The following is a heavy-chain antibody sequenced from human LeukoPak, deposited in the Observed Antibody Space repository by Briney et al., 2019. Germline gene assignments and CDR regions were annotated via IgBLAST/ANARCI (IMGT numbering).Heavy chain of an antibody. CDR2: IRYDGSNK. CDR1: GFTFSSYG. J-gene: IGHJ4*02. Sequence: PGGSLRLSCAASGFTFSSYGMHWVRQAPGKGLEWVAFIRYDGSNKYYADSVKGRFTISRDNSKNTLYLQMNSLRAEDTAVFYYDNDHSNSPRCHIPDYWGQGTLVTVSS. D-gene: IGHD2/OR15-2a*01. CDR3: DNDHSNSPRCHIPDY. V-gene: IGHV3-30*02.